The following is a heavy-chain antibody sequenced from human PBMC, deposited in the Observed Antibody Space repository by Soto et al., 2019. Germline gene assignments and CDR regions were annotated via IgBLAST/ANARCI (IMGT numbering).Heavy chain of an antibody. Sequence: PGWSLRLSCASSVFTFSSYSMNWVRQAPGKGLEWVSSISSSSSYIYYADSVKGRFTISRDNAKNSLYLQMNSLRAEDTAVYYCARDSYYYDSSGYCYWGQGTLVTVSS. J-gene: IGHJ4*02. CDR1: VFTFSSYS. CDR2: ISSSSSYI. V-gene: IGHV3-21*01. D-gene: IGHD3-22*01. CDR3: ARDSYYYDSSGYCY.